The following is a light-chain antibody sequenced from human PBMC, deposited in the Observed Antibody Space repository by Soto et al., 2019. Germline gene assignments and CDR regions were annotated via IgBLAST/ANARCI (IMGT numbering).Light chain of an antibody. V-gene: IGLV1-47*02. CDR2: STN. J-gene: IGLJ2*01. CDR3: AAWDDSLSGHVV. CDR1: SSNIRSNF. Sequence: QSVLTQPPSASGTPGQRVTISCSGSSSNIRSNFVYWYQLLPGTAPKLLIYSTNQRPSGVPDRFSGSKSGTSASLAISGLRSEDEADYYCAAWDDSLSGHVVFGGGTQLTVL.